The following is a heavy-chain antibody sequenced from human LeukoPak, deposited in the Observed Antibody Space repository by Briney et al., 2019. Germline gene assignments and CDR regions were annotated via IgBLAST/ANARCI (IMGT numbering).Heavy chain of an antibody. Sequence: SETLSLTCTVSGGSISSSSYYWGWIRQPPGKGLEWIGSIYYSGSTYYNPSLKSRVTISADTSKNQFSVKLHSVTAADTAVYYCARLYRTVRGVIRKHNWFDPWGQGTLVTVSS. CDR2: IYYSGST. CDR3: ARLYRTVRGVIRKHNWFDP. CDR1: GGSISSSSYY. J-gene: IGHJ5*02. D-gene: IGHD3-10*01. V-gene: IGHV4-39*07.